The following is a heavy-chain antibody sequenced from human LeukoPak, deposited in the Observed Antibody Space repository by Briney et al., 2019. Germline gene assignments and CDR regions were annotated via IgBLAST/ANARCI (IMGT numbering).Heavy chain of an antibody. CDR1: GDSISNYY. J-gene: IGHJ4*02. CDR3: ARVSLVRGAPDYYFDY. D-gene: IGHD3-10*01. Sequence: SETLSLTWTVSGDSISNYYWGWIRQPAGKGLEWIGRIYTSGSTNYNPSLKSRVTMPVDTSKNQFSLKLSSVTAADTAVYYCARVSLVRGAPDYYFDYWGQGTLVTVSS. V-gene: IGHV4-4*07. CDR2: IYTSGST.